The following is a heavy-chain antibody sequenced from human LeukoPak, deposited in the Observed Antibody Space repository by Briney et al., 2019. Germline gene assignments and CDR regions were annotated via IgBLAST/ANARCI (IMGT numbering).Heavy chain of an antibody. V-gene: IGHV4-59*01. CDR2: IYYSGST. CDR1: GGSISSYY. CDR3: ARDGDFGYAFDI. Sequence: PSETLSLTCTVSGGSISSYYWSWIRQPPGKGLEWIGYIYYSGSTNYNPSLKSRVTISVDTSKNQFPLKLSSVTAADTAVYYCARDGDFGYAFDIWGQGTMVTVSS. J-gene: IGHJ3*02. D-gene: IGHD2-21*02.